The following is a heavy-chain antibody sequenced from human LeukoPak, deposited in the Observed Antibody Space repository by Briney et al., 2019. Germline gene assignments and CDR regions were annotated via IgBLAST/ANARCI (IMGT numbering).Heavy chain of an antibody. D-gene: IGHD6-19*01. J-gene: IGHJ3*02. V-gene: IGHV3-23*01. CDR3: AKRSSSGWGASAFDI. CDR1: GFTFSSYA. CDR2: ISDTT. Sequence: GGSLRLSCAASGFTFSSYAMSWVRQAPGKGLEWVSTISDTTYYADSVKGRFTISRDNSKNTLYLQMNSLTAEDTAVYYCAKRSSSGWGASAFDIWGHGTMVTVSS.